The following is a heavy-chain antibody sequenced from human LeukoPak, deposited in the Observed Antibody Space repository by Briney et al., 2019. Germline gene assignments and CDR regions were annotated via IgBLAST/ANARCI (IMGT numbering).Heavy chain of an antibody. CDR2: ISYDGSNK. CDR1: GFTFSSYA. J-gene: IGHJ4*02. V-gene: IGHV3-30-3*01. D-gene: IGHD6-19*01. Sequence: GGSLRLSCAASGFTFSSYAMHWVRQAPGKGLEWVAVISYDGSNKYYADSVKGRFTISRDNSKNTLYLQMNSLRAEDTAVYYCARPDLISSGWDYWGQGTLVTVSS. CDR3: ARPDLISSGWDY.